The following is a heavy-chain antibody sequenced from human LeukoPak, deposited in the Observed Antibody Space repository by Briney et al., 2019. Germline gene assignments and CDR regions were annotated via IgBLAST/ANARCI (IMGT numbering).Heavy chain of an antibody. CDR1: GGSFSGYY. CDR2: INHSGST. CDR3: ARQGPSSYDILTGYYKGWFDP. J-gene: IGHJ5*02. V-gene: IGHV4-34*01. Sequence: PSETLSLTCAVYGGSFSGYYWSWIRQPPGKGLEWIGEINHSGSTNYNPSLKSRVTISVDTSKNQFSLKLSSVTAADTAVYYCARQGPSSYDILTGYYKGWFDPWGQGTLVTVSS. D-gene: IGHD3-9*01.